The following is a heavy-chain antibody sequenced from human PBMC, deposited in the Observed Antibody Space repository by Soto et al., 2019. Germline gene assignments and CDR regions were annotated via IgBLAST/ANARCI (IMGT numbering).Heavy chain of an antibody. CDR1: GGTFSSYA. V-gene: IGHV1-69*13. D-gene: IGHD3-22*01. CDR2: IIPIFGTA. CDR3: ASIDDSSGYATDAFDI. J-gene: IGHJ3*02. Sequence: ASVKVSCKASGGTFSSYAISWVRQAPGQGLEWMGGIIPIFGTANYAQKFQGRVTITADESTSTAYMELSSLRSEDTAVYYCASIDDSSGYATDAFDIWGQGTMVTVS.